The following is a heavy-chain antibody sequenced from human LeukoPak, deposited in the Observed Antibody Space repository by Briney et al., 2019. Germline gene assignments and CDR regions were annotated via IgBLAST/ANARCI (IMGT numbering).Heavy chain of an antibody. CDR2: IRSKANSYAT. CDR3: TSMGSGYSSGWPYYYYYYMDV. J-gene: IGHJ6*03. Sequence: GGSLRLSCAASGFTFSGSAMHWVRQASGKGLEWVGRIRSKANSYATAYAASVKGRFTISRDDSKNTAYLQMNSLKTEDTAVYYCTSMGSGYSSGWPYYYYYYMDVWGKGTTVTVSS. CDR1: GFTFSGSA. V-gene: IGHV3-73*01. D-gene: IGHD6-19*01.